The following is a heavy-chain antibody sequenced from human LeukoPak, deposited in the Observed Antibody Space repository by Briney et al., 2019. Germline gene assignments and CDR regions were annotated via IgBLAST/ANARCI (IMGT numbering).Heavy chain of an antibody. CDR3: AKDRDIILTGHGMDV. CDR2: IGGLGEST. V-gene: IGHV3-23*01. D-gene: IGHD3-9*01. J-gene: IGHJ6*02. CDR1: GFTFSRFA. Sequence: GGSLRLSCEASGFTFSRFAMTWVRQAPWKGLEWVSTIGGLGESTNYADSVKGRFTISRDNSKNTLYLQMNNLRAEDTAVYYCAKDRDIILTGHGMDVWGQGTTVTVSS.